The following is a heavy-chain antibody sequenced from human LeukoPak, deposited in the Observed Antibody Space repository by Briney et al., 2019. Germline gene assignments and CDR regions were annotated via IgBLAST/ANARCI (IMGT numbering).Heavy chain of an antibody. CDR3: APTHCGSGWSYFDY. J-gene: IGHJ4*02. CDR1: GYTFTGYC. V-gene: IGHV1-2*02. Sequence: ASVKVSCKASGYTFTGYCMHWVRQAPGQGLEWMGWINPDSGGTNYAQKFQGRVTMTRDTPINTAYMELSRLRSDDTAVYYCAPTHCGSGWSYFDYWGQGTLVTVSS. D-gene: IGHD6-19*01. CDR2: INPDSGGT.